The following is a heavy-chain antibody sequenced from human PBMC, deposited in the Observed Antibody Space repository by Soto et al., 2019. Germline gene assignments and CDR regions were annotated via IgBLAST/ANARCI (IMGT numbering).Heavy chain of an antibody. CDR3: ARDRDSNSAGWYFDL. V-gene: IGHV4-31*03. CDR2: IFYSGSA. Sequence: QVQLQESGPGLVKPSQTLSLTCTVSGGSLSSGYYYWSWIRQHPGKGLEWIGYIFYSGSAYYSPSLKSRVNISVDTSKNQFSLELRSVTAADTAVYYCARDRDSNSAGWYFDLWGRGTLVTVSS. J-gene: IGHJ2*01. D-gene: IGHD1-1*01. CDR1: GGSLSSGYYY.